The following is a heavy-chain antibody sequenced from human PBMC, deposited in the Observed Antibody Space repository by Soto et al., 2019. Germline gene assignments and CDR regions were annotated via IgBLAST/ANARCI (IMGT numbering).Heavy chain of an antibody. D-gene: IGHD1-26*01. CDR2: IWHDGNNK. V-gene: IGHV3-33*01. CDR3: ASDLVGASDSYGLDV. CDR1: GFTFSNYG. J-gene: IGHJ6*02. Sequence: HPGGSLRLSCAASGFTFSNYGMDWVRQAPGKGLEWVAIIWHDGNNKYYADSVRGRFIISRDNSKNRLYLQMNSLRAEDTAVYYCASDLVGASDSYGLDVWGQGTPVTVSS.